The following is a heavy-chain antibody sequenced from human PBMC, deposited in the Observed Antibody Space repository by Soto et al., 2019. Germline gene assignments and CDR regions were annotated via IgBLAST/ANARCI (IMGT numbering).Heavy chain of an antibody. CDR3: AREGRITMVRGVTEFDY. CDR1: GFTFSSYW. Sequence: EVQLVESGGGLVQPGGSLRLSCAAFGFTFSSYWMSWVRQAPGKGLEWVANIKQDGSEKYYVDSVKGRFTISRDNAKNSLYLQMNSLRAEDTAVYYCAREGRITMVRGVTEFDYWGQGTLVTVSS. V-gene: IGHV3-7*05. CDR2: IKQDGSEK. J-gene: IGHJ4*02. D-gene: IGHD3-10*01.